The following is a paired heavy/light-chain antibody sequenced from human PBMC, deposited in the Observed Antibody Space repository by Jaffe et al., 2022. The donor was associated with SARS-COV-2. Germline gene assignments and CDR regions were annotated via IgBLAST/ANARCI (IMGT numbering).Light chain of an antibody. Sequence: DIQMTQSPSSLSASVGDRVTITCQASQDITNYLNWYQQKPGKAPKLLIYDASNLETGVPSRFSGSGSGTDFTFTISSLQPEDIATYYCQQYDNLPPLTFGGGTKVEIK. CDR3: QQYDNLPPLT. CDR2: DAS. CDR1: QDITNY. V-gene: IGKV1-33*01. J-gene: IGKJ4*01.
Heavy chain of an antibody. V-gene: IGHV4-4*02. CDR3: ARWKNYYDSSGYRQRPYAFDI. J-gene: IGHJ3*02. Sequence: QVQLQESGPGLVKPSGTLSLTCAVSGGSISSDNWWSWVRQPPGKGLEWIGEIYHSGSTNYNPSLKSRVTISVDKSKNQLSLKLSSVTAADTAVYYCARWKNYYDSSGYRQRPYAFDIWGQGTMVTVSS. CDR1: GGSISSDNW. CDR2: IYHSGST. D-gene: IGHD3-22*01.